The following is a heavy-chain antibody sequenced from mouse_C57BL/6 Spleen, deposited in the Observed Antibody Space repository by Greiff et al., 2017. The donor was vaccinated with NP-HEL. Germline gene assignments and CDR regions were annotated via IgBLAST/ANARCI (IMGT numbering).Heavy chain of an antibody. D-gene: IGHD1-1*01. CDR2: INPYNGGT. CDR3: ERGGTTVVYWFDY. J-gene: IGHJ2*01. Sequence: VQLQQSGPVLVKPGASVKMSCKASGYTFTDYYMNWVKQSHGKSLEWIGVINPYNGGTSYNQKFKGKATLTVDKSSSTAYMELNSLTSEDSAVSCGERGGTTVVYWFDYGGQGTTLTVSS. V-gene: IGHV1-19*01. CDR1: GYTFTDYY.